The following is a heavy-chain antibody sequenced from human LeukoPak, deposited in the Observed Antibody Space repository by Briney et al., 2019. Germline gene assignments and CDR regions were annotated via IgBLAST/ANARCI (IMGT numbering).Heavy chain of an antibody. CDR1: GFTFSKAW. D-gene: IGHD6-19*01. CDR2: IKSKTDGGTT. J-gene: IGHJ4*02. Sequence: NSGGSLRLSCVDSGFTFSKAWMSWVRQAPGKGLEWVGRIKSKTDGGTTDYAAPVKGRFTISRDDSKNTLNLQMNSLKTEDTAVYYCTPSIAVAGSLDYWGQGTLVTVSS. CDR3: TPSIAVAGSLDY. V-gene: IGHV3-15*01.